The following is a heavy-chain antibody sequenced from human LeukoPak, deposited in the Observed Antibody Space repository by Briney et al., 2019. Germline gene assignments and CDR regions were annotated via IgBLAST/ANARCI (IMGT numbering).Heavy chain of an antibody. J-gene: IGHJ6*04. CDR3: ASCSAGGYSYGYPTEHYYYYGMDV. Sequence: SVKVSCKASGGTFSSYAISWVRRAPGQGLEWMGGIIPIFGTANYAQKFQGRVTITADESTSTAYMELSSLRSEDTAVYYCASCSAGGYSYGYPTEHYYYYGMDVWGKGTTVTVSS. CDR1: GGTFSSYA. D-gene: IGHD5-18*01. V-gene: IGHV1-69*13. CDR2: IIPIFGTA.